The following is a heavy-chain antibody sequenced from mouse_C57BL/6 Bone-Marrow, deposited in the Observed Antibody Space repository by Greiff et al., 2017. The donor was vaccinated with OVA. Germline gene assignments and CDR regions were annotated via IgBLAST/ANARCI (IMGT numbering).Heavy chain of an antibody. J-gene: IGHJ3*01. CDR2: IDPENGDT. V-gene: IGHV14-4*01. Sequence: EVKVVESGAELVRPGASVKLSCTASGFNIKDDYMHWVKQRPEQGLEWIGWIDPENGDTEYASKFQGKATITADTSSNTAYLQLSSLTSEDTAVYYCTQWLRFADWGQGTLVTVSA. CDR1: GFNIKDDY. CDR3: TQWLRFAD. D-gene: IGHD2-2*01.